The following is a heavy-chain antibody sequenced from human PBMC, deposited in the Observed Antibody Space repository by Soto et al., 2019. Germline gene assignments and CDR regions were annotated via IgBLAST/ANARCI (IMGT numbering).Heavy chain of an antibody. D-gene: IGHD6-19*01. CDR2: ISGSGGST. V-gene: IGHV3-23*01. CDR1: GFTFSSYA. J-gene: IGHJ3*02. CDR3: AKDTVRSRGWVGLDAFYM. Sequence: PGGSLRLSCAASGFTFSSYAMSWVRQAPGKGLEWVSAISGSGGSTYYADSVKGRFTISRDNSKNTLYLQMNSLRAEDPAVYNWAKDTVRSRGWVGLDAFYMWAQGTMVPVSS.